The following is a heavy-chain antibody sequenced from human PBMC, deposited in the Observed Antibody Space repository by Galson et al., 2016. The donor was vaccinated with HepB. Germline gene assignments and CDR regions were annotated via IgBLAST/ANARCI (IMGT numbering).Heavy chain of an antibody. CDR2: ISGNGDSI. Sequence: SLRLSCAASGFTFSSYAMSWVRQAPGKGLEWVSAISGNGDSIYYAGSVRGRFTISKDKSKNTLFLQINSLRAEDTAVFYCAKDVHYDFWSSLHNYFEYWGQGTLVTVSS. CDR3: AKDVHYDFWSSLHNYFEY. CDR1: GFTFSSYA. J-gene: IGHJ4*02. D-gene: IGHD3-3*01. V-gene: IGHV3-23*01.